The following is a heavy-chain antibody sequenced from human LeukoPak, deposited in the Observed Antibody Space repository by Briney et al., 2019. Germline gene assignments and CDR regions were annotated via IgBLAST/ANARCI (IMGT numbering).Heavy chain of an antibody. CDR1: GVSMSAYQ. D-gene: IGHD2-21*01. CDR3: ATSNDAKIAPFDH. J-gene: IGHJ4*02. Sequence: SETLSLTCTVSGVSMSAYQWSWVRQSPEKGLEWIGCINTKGETSYNPSLKSRVTTSVNTSKSQFSLRLTSVTAADTAVYYCATSNDAKIAPFDHWGQGAPVTVSS. V-gene: IGHV4-4*09. CDR2: INTKGET.